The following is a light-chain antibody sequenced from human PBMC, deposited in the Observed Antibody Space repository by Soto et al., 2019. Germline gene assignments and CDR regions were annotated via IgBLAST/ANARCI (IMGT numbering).Light chain of an antibody. J-gene: IGKJ1*01. CDR1: QSVSSNY. V-gene: IGKV3-20*01. CDR3: QQYGSSGT. CDR2: GAS. Sequence: EILMTQSPATLSVSPVERATLSCRASQSVSSNYLAWYQQKPGQPPRLLIYGASNRATGIPDRFSGSGSGTDFTLTISRLEPEDFAVYYCQQYGSSGTFGQGTKVDIK.